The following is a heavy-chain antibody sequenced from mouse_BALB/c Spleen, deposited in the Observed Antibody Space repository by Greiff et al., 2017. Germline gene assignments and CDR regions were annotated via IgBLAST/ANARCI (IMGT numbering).Heavy chain of an antibody. Sequence: EVQLQQSGAELVKPGASVKLSCTASGFNIKDTYMHWVKQRPEQGLEWIGRIDPANGNTKYDPKFQGKATITAATSSNTAYLQLSSLTSEDTAVYYCARKGLRRCYYAMDYWGQGTSVTVSS. J-gene: IGHJ4*01. V-gene: IGHV14-3*02. CDR1: GFNIKDTY. D-gene: IGHD3-1*01. CDR2: IDPANGNT. CDR3: ARKGLRRCYYAMDY.